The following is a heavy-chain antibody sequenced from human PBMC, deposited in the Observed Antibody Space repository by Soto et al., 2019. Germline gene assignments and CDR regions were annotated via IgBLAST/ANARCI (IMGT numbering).Heavy chain of an antibody. J-gene: IGHJ4*02. CDR1: GFTFSSYW. CDR3: AKSISGAFDY. CDR2: INNDGTDT. D-gene: IGHD1-26*01. V-gene: IGHV3-74*01. Sequence: VSLRLSCAASGFTFSSYWMHWVRQAPGKGLVWVSRINNDGTDTIYADFVKGRFTISRDNAKNTVFLEINSLRGDDTAVYYCAKSISGAFDYWGQGTLVTVSS.